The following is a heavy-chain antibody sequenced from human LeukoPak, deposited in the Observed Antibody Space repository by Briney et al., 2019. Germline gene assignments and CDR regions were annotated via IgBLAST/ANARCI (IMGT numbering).Heavy chain of an antibody. J-gene: IGHJ4*02. CDR3: ARDTNGYSSGLTPNSFDY. Sequence: GGSLRLSCAASGFTVSSNYMNWVRQAPGKGLEWVALIYSGGTTYYADSVKGRFTISRDNSKNTLYLQMNSLRAEDTAVYYCARDTNGYSSGLTPNSFDYWGQGTLVTVSS. V-gene: IGHV3-66*01. D-gene: IGHD6-19*01. CDR1: GFTVSSNY. CDR2: IYSGGTT.